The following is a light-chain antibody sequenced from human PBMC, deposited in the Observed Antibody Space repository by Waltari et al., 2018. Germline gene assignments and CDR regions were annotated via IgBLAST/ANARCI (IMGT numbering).Light chain of an antibody. CDR2: GAS. V-gene: IGKV3-15*01. Sequence: EIVMTQSPTPLSVSPGEIATLSCRASQSISSNLAWYQQKSGQAPRLLIYGASTRATGIPARFSGSGSGTEFTLTISSLQSGDFAVYYCQHYNNWPPGRTFGQGTKVEIK. CDR1: QSISSN. CDR3: QHYNNWPPGRT. J-gene: IGKJ1*01.